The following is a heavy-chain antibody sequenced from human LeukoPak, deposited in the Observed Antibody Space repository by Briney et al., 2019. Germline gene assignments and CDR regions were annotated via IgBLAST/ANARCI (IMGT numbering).Heavy chain of an antibody. V-gene: IGHV4-4*07. CDR1: GGSISSYY. J-gene: IGHJ6*03. CDR2: IYTSGST. CDR3: ARDRGTLSSGWYRPDYYYYYMDV. Sequence: SETLSLTCTVSGGSISSYYWSWIRQPAGKGLEWIGRIYTSGSTNYNPSLKSRVTMSVDTSKNQFSLKLSSVTAADTAVYYCARDRGTLSSGWYRPDYYYYYMDVWGKGTTVTVSS. D-gene: IGHD6-19*01.